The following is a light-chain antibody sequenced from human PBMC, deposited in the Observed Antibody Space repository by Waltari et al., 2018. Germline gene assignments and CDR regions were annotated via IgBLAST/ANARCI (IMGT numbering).Light chain of an antibody. CDR2: WAS. CDR1: QSVLYSVKNKNY. CDR3: HQYASSPWT. Sequence: DIVMTQSPDSLAVSLGERATINCKSSQSVLYSVKNKNYLAWYQQKPGQPPKLLIYWASARESGVPDRLSGSGSGTDFTLTITSLQAEDVAVYYCHQYASSPWTFGQGTKVEI. V-gene: IGKV4-1*01. J-gene: IGKJ1*01.